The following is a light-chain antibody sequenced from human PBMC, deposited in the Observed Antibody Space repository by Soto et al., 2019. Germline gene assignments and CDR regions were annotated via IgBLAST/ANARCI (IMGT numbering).Light chain of an antibody. J-gene: IGKJ1*01. CDR2: WAS. CDR1: QSVNYY. CDR3: QQYSGPPWT. Sequence: DIQMTQFPSSLSAAVGDRVTITCLASQSVNYYLNWYQQKPGQPPKLLLYWASTRQSGVPDRFSGSGSGTHFTLTISSLQAEDVAVYYCQQYSGPPWTFGQGTKVDIK. V-gene: IGKV4-1*01.